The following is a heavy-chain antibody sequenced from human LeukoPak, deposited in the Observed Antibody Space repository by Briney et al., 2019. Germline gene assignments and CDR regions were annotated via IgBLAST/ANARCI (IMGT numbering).Heavy chain of an antibody. CDR2: IYYSGST. CDR1: GGSISSYY. V-gene: IGHV4-59*01. D-gene: IGHD3-10*01. Sequence: SETLSLTCTVSGGSISSYYWSWIRQPPGKGLEWIGYIYYSGSTNYNPSLKSRVTISVDTSKNQFSLKLSSVTAADTAVYYCARWRGAHYYGSGSWGFDYWGQGTLVTVSS. CDR3: ARWRGAHYYGSGSWGFDY. J-gene: IGHJ4*02.